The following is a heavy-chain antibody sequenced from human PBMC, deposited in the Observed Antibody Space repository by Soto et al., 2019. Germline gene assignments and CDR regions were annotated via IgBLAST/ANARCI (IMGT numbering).Heavy chain of an antibody. Sequence: PGGSLRLSCAASGFTFSSYAMHWVRQAPGKGLEWVAVISYDGSNKYYADSVKGRFTISRDNSKNTLYLQMNGLRAEDTAVYYCARTFGEYAFDIWGQGTMVTVSS. V-gene: IGHV3-30-3*01. CDR3: ARTFGEYAFDI. J-gene: IGHJ3*02. CDR1: GFTFSSYA. D-gene: IGHD3-10*01. CDR2: ISYDGSNK.